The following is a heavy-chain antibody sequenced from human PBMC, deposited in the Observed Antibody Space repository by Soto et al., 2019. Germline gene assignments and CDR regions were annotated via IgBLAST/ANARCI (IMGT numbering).Heavy chain of an antibody. CDR3: ARAGYCSGGSCSPYYYYYYYMDV. D-gene: IGHD2-15*01. J-gene: IGHJ6*03. CDR1: GGSISSYY. V-gene: IGHV4-59*08. Sequence: SETLSLTCTVSGGSISSYYWSWIRQPPGKGLEWIGYIYYSGSTNYNPSLKSRVTISVDTSKNQFSLKLSSVTAADTAVYYCARAGYCSGGSCSPYYYYYYYMDVSGKGTTVTVSS. CDR2: IYYSGST.